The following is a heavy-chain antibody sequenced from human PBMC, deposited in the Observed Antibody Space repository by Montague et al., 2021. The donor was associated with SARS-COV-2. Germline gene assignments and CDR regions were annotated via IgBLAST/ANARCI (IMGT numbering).Heavy chain of an antibody. CDR3: AGAIPVAGKGGNDAFDV. V-gene: IGHV1-18*04. J-gene: IGHJ3*01. CDR2: ISAYNGVT. D-gene: IGHD6-19*01. CDR1: GYTFTDYG. Sequence: SVKVSCKASGYTFTDYGLSWVRQAPGQGLEWMGWISAYNGVTDYAQKFQGRLTLTTDASTSTASMDLRSLRSDDTAVYYCAGAIPVAGKGGNDAFDVWGQGTVVTVSS.